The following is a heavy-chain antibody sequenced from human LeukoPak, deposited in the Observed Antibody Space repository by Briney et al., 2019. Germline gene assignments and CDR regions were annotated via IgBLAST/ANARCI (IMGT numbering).Heavy chain of an antibody. J-gene: IGHJ5*02. Sequence: SETLSLTCTVSGGSISSSSYYWGWIRQPPGKGLEWIGSIYYSGSTYYNPSLKSRVTISVDTSKNQFSLKLSSVTAADTAVYYCARAGVYLNWFDPWGQGTLVTISS. V-gene: IGHV4-39*07. CDR3: ARAGVYLNWFDP. CDR2: IYYSGST. D-gene: IGHD2/OR15-2a*01. CDR1: GGSISSSSYY.